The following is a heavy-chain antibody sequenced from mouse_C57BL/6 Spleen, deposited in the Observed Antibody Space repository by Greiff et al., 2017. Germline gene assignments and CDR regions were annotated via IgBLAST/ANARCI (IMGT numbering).Heavy chain of an antibody. Sequence: VQLQQSGAELVRPGASVTLSCKASGYTFTDYEMHWVKQTPVQGLEWIGAIDPETGGTAYNQKFKGKAILTADKSSSTAYMELRSLTSEDSAVYYCTRGKLGRNDFDYWGQGTTLTVSS. CDR1: GYTFTDYE. J-gene: IGHJ2*01. CDR3: TRGKLGRNDFDY. D-gene: IGHD4-1*01. CDR2: IDPETGGT. V-gene: IGHV1-15*01.